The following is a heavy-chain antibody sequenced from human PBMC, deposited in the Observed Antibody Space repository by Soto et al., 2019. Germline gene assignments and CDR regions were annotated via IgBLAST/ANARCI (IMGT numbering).Heavy chain of an antibody. J-gene: IGHJ4*02. CDR2: IWYDGSNK. V-gene: IGHV3-33*01. D-gene: IGHD3-10*01. CDR3: ARDLTPWYYGSDY. Sequence: GGSLRLSCAASGFTFSSYGMHWVRQAPGKGLEWVAVIWYDGSNKYYADSVKGRFTISRDNSKNTLYLQMNSLRAEDTAVYYCARDLTPWYYGSDYWGQGTLVTVSS. CDR1: GFTFSSYG.